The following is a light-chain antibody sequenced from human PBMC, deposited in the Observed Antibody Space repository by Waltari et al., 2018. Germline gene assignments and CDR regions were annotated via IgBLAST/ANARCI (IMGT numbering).Light chain of an antibody. CDR2: DVS. J-gene: IGLJ3*02. V-gene: IGLV2-14*01. Sequence: QSALTQPASASGSPGHSITISCTVTRSDVGGDNYLSWYQQHPGKAPKVMIYDVSKRPSGVSNRFSGSKSGNTASLTISGLQAEDEADYYCSSYTSSSTWVFGGGTKLTVL. CDR3: SSYTSSSTWV. CDR1: RSDVGGDNY.